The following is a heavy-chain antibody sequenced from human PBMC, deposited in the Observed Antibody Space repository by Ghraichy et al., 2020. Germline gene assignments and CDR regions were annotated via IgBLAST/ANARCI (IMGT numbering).Heavy chain of an antibody. V-gene: IGHV3-30*18. CDR3: AKVVGGYNQGDY. CDR2: ISYDGSNK. Sequence: LSLTCAASGFTFSSYGMHWVRQAPGKGLEWVAVISYDGSNKYYADSVKGRFTISRDNSKNTLYLQMNSLRAEDTAVYYCAKVVGGYNQGDYWGQGTLVTVSS. CDR1: GFTFSSYG. J-gene: IGHJ4*02. D-gene: IGHD5-24*01.